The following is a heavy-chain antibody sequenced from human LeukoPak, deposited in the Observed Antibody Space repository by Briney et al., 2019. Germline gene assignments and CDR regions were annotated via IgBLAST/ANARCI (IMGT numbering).Heavy chain of an antibody. Sequence: SETLSLTCTVSGGSISDYFWSWIRQPPGKGLEWVGYVFYNGSTNYNPSLKSRVTISIDTSRIRFSLRLSSVTAADTAVYFCASPRGDDSGGYYTWYFHHWGQGILVTVSS. CDR2: VFYNGST. CDR1: GGSISDYF. J-gene: IGHJ1*01. D-gene: IGHD3-22*01. V-gene: IGHV4-59*08. CDR3: ASPRGDDSGGYYTWYFHH.